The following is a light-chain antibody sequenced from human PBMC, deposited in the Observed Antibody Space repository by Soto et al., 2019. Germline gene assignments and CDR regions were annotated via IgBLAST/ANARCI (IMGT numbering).Light chain of an antibody. V-gene: IGKV3-20*01. Sequence: EIVLPQSPGTLSLSPGERATLSCRASQSVGISYLAWYQQRPGQAPRLLIYGASSRATGIPDRFSGTGSGTDFTLTISRLEPEDFAVYYCQQYGGSPLWTFGQGTKV. CDR3: QQYGGSPLWT. CDR2: GAS. CDR1: QSVGISY. J-gene: IGKJ1*01.